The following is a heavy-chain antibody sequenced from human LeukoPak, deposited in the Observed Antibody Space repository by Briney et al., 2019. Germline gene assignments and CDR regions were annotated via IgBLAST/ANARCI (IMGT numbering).Heavy chain of an antibody. D-gene: IGHD3-10*01. J-gene: IGHJ4*02. Sequence: GGSLRLSCAASGFTFSSYSMNWVRQAPGKGLEWVSSISSSSSYIYSADSVKGRFTISRDNAKNSLYLQMNSLRAEDTAVYYCARERGVAFDYWGQGTLVTVSS. CDR1: GFTFSSYS. CDR2: ISSSSSYI. CDR3: ARERGVAFDY. V-gene: IGHV3-21*01.